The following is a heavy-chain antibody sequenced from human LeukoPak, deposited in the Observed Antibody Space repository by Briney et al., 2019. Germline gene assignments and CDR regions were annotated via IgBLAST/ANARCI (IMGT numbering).Heavy chain of an antibody. Sequence: GASVKVSCKASGYTFTSYDINWVRQATGQGLEWMGWMNPNSGNTGYAQKFQGGVTMTRNTSINTAYMELSSLRSEDTAVYYCARGDTCGGDCYWYYYYGMDVWGQGTTVTVSS. V-gene: IGHV1-8*01. CDR1: GYTFTSYD. CDR2: MNPNSGNT. CDR3: ARGDTCGGDCYWYYYYGMDV. D-gene: IGHD2-21*02. J-gene: IGHJ6*02.